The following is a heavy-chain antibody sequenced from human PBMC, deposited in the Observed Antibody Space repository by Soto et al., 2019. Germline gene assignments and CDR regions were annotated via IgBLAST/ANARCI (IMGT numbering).Heavy chain of an antibody. CDR2: IYPGDSDT. CDR3: ARHGHHWSNYVLGGSHYYYYGMDV. V-gene: IGHV5-51*01. J-gene: IGHJ6*02. CDR1: GYSFTSYW. D-gene: IGHD4-4*01. Sequence: EVQLVQSGAEVKKPGESLKISCKGSGYSFTSYWIGWVRQMPGKGLEWMGIIYPGDSDTRYSPSFQGQVTISADKSISTAYLQWSSLKASDTAMYYCARHGHHWSNYVLGGSHYYYYGMDVWGQGTTVTVSS.